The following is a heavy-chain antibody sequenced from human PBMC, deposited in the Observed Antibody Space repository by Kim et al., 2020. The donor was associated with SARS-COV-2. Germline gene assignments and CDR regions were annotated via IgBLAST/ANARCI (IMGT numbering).Heavy chain of an antibody. Sequence: GGSLRLSFVASGSTFSSSGMHWFRQAPGNGLDWVAFISYDGSSKDYADSVKGRFTISRDNSNNTLYQQMNTLRGEDSAVYYCARDRAGTDIDHWGQGALVTVSS. CDR3: ARDRAGTDIDH. CDR2: ISYDGSSK. J-gene: IGHJ4*02. CDR1: GSTFSSSG. V-gene: IGHV3-30*03. D-gene: IGHD1-1*01.